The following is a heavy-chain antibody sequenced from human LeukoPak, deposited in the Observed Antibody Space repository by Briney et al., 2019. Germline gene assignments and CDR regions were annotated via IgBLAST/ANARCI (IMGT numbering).Heavy chain of an antibody. V-gene: IGHV3-11*01. CDR2: ISSSGSTI. J-gene: IGHJ3*02. D-gene: IGHD3-22*01. CDR3: ARVETYYYDSSGYYPHDAFDI. CDR1: GFTFSDYY. Sequence: PGGSLRLSCAASGFTFSDYYMSWIRQAPGKGLEWVSYISSSGSTIYYADSVKGRFTISRDNAKNSLYLQMNSLRAEDTAVYYCARVETYYYDSSGYYPHDAFDIWGQGTMVTVSS.